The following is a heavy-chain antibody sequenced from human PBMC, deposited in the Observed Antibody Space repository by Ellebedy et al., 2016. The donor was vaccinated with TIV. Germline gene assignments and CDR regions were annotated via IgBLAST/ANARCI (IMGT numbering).Heavy chain of an antibody. V-gene: IGHV3-20*04. J-gene: IGHJ6*02. Sequence: GESLKISCAASGFTFDDYGMNWVRQAPGKGLEWVSGISSNGDRTGYADSVKGRFTISRDNAKNSLYLQMNSLRAEDTAVYYCARTHSSVPYGMDVWGQGTTVTVSS. D-gene: IGHD6-19*01. CDR3: ARTHSSVPYGMDV. CDR2: ISSNGDRT. CDR1: GFTFDDYG.